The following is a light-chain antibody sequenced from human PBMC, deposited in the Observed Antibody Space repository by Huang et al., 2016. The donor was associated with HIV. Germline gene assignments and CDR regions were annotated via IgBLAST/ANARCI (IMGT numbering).Light chain of an antibody. J-gene: IGKJ5*01. V-gene: IGKV1-39*01. CDR3: QQSYSTPIT. CDR1: QSISSY. Sequence: DIQMTQSPSSLSASVGDRVTITCRASQSISSYLNCYQQKPGKAPNLLIYAAYSLQSGVPSRFSGSGSGTDFTLTISSLQPEDFATYYCQQSYSTPITFGQGTRLEIK. CDR2: AAY.